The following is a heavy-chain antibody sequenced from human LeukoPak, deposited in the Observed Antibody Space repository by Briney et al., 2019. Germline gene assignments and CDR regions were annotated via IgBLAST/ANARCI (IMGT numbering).Heavy chain of an antibody. Sequence: PSETLSLTCTVSGGSISSYYWSWIRQPPGKGLEWIGYIYYSGSTNYNPSLKSRVTISVDTSKNLFSLKLSSVTAADTAVYYCARAPPWLGAFDIWGQGTMVTASS. V-gene: IGHV4-59*01. CDR2: IYYSGST. CDR1: GGSISSYY. D-gene: IGHD3-9*01. J-gene: IGHJ3*02. CDR3: ARAPPWLGAFDI.